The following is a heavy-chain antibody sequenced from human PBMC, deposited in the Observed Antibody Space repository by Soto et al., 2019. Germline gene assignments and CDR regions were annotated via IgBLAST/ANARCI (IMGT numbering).Heavy chain of an antibody. CDR2: ITPIYPTT. CDR1: GGTFYTYT. CDR3: ARIPRYSFPTSDDLDS. Sequence: QVQLVQSGAEVRKPGSSVQVSCKASGGTFYTYTFSWVRQAPGQGLEWMGSITPIYPTTNYAEKFQGRLTVTADGSTNTAYIELNSLTSEDTAVYYCARIPRYSFPTSDDLDSWGQGTLVTVSS. V-gene: IGHV1-69*15. D-gene: IGHD5-18*01. J-gene: IGHJ4*02.